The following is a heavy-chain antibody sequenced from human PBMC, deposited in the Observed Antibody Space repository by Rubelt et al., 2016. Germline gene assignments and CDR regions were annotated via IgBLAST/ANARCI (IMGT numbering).Heavy chain of an antibody. V-gene: IGHV3-23*04. J-gene: IGHJ2*01. Sequence: EVQLVESGGGLVKPGGSLRLSCAASGFTFSNVWLNWVRQAPGKGLEGVSTFRGSGGSTDYADSVKGRFTISRDNSKNTLYLQMNSLGAEDTAVYYWSASAPTLFPLVSCENXXSXXXSXXVXCLAXDF. CDR1: GFTFSNVW. CDR2: FRGSGGST. D-gene: IGHD6-6*01. CDR3: SASAPTLFPLVSCENXXSXXXSXXVXCLAXDF.